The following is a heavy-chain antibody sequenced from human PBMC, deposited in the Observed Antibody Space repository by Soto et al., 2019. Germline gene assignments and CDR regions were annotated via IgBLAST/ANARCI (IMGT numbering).Heavy chain of an antibody. Sequence: PGGSLRLSCAASGFTVSSNYMSWVRQAPGKGLEWVSSISSSSSYIYYADSVKGRFTISRDNAKNSLYLQMNSLRAEDTAVYYCARVERGITIFGVVIPPFDYWGQGTLVTVSS. D-gene: IGHD3-3*01. CDR3: ARVERGITIFGVVIPPFDY. J-gene: IGHJ4*02. CDR1: GFTVSSNY. CDR2: ISSSSSYI. V-gene: IGHV3-21*04.